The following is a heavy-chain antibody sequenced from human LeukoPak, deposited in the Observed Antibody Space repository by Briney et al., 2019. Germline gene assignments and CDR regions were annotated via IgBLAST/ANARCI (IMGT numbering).Heavy chain of an antibody. CDR3: AREYSSSWLPDY. Sequence: AGGSLRLSCAASGFTFSSYSMNWVRQAPGKGLEWVSSISSSSSYIYYADSVKGRFTISRDNAKNSLYLQMNSLRAEDKAVYYCAREYSSSWLPDYWGQGTLVTVSS. CDR1: GFTFSSYS. J-gene: IGHJ4*02. V-gene: IGHV3-21*01. D-gene: IGHD6-13*01. CDR2: ISSSSSYI.